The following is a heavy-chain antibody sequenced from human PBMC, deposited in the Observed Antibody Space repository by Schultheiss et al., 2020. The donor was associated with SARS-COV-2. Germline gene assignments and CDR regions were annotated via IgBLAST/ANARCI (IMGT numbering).Heavy chain of an antibody. J-gene: IGHJ5*02. CDR1: GYTFTSYY. CDR3: ARDLVVRGVIRWFDP. D-gene: IGHD3-10*01. Sequence: ASVKVSCKASGYTFTSYYMHWVRQAPGQGLEWMGRINPNSGGTNYAQKLQGRVTMTTDTSTSTAYMELSRLRSDDTAVYYCARDLVVRGVIRWFDPWGQGTLVTVSS. CDR2: INPNSGGT. V-gene: IGHV1-2*06.